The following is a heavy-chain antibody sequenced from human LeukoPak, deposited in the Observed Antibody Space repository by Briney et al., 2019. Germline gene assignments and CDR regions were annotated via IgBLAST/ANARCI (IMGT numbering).Heavy chain of an antibody. Sequence: PGRSLRLSCAASGFTFSSYNMKWVRQAPGKGLEWVAVISYDGSNKYYADSVKGRFTISRDNSKNTLYLQTNSLRAEDTALYYCAYTNDSTDPLGQGTLVTVSS. CDR2: ISYDGSNK. J-gene: IGHJ5*02. CDR3: AYTNDSTDP. CDR1: GFTFSSYN. V-gene: IGHV3-30*03. D-gene: IGHD3-22*01.